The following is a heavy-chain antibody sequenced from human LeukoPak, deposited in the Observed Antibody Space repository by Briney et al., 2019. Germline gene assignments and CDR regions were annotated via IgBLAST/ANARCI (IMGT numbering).Heavy chain of an antibody. Sequence: ASVRVSCKASGYTFTGYYMHWVRQAPGQGLEWMGRINPNSGGTNYAQKFQGRVTMTRDTSISTAYMELSRLRSDDTAVYYCARVVVRSYSSGWYYLDYWGQGTLVTVSS. CDR1: GYTFTGYY. J-gene: IGHJ4*02. CDR2: INPNSGGT. D-gene: IGHD6-19*01. CDR3: ARVVVRSYSSGWYYLDY. V-gene: IGHV1-2*06.